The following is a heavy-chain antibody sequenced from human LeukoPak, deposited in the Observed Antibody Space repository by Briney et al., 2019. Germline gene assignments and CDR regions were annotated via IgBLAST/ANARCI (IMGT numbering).Heavy chain of an antibody. J-gene: IGHJ5*02. V-gene: IGHV3-21*01. CDR3: VPLGAKNSKWYWFDP. D-gene: IGHD2-15*01. CDR2: ISRNSDNI. CDR1: GFTFSSYS. Sequence: GGSLRLSCAASGFTFSSYSMNWVRQAPGKGLEWVSSISRNSDNIFYADSVKGRFTISRDNGKNSLYLQMNSLRAEDTAVYYCVPLGAKNSKWYWFDPWGQGTLVTVSS.